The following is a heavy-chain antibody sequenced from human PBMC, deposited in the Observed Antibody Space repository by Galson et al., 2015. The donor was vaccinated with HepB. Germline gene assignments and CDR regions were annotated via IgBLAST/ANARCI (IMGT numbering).Heavy chain of an antibody. J-gene: IGHJ4*02. CDR3: ARVEGVYYYGSGSYCDY. V-gene: IGHV1-18*04. CDR1: GYTFTSSG. D-gene: IGHD3-10*01. CDR2: ISAYNGIT. Sequence: SVKVSCKASGYTFTSSGLSWLRQAPGQGLEWMGGISAYNGITNYAQKLQGRVTVTTVTSTSTAYMELRSLRSDDTAVYYCARVEGVYYYGSGSYCDYWGQGTLVTVSS.